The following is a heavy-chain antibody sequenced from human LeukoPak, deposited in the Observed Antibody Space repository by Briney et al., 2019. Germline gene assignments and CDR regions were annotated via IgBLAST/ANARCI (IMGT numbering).Heavy chain of an antibody. J-gene: IGHJ4*02. CDR2: ISGSAAAT. CDR3: AKRGPGSPQSGKYFFDY. V-gene: IGHV3-23*01. Sequence: GGSLRLSCAASGFTFNAYGMTWVRQAPGKGLEWVSAISGSAAATFYADSVKGRFTISRDNSRSTLYLQMNSLRAEDTAVYYCAKRGPGSPQSGKYFFDYWGQGTLVTVSS. D-gene: IGHD3-10*01. CDR1: GFTFNAYG.